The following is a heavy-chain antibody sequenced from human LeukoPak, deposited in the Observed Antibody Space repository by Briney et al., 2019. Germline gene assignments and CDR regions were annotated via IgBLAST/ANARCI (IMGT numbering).Heavy chain of an antibody. CDR2: IYYSGST. V-gene: IGHV4-61*01. CDR3: ARDIDSSSSSNAVAFDI. D-gene: IGHD6-13*01. CDR1: GGSISSSSYY. J-gene: IGHJ3*02. Sequence: SETLSLTCTVSGGSISSSSYYWSWIRQPPGKGLEWIGYIYYSGSTNYNPTLKSRVTISVDTSKNQFSLKLSSVTAADTAVYYCARDIDSSSSSNAVAFDIWGQGTMVTVSS.